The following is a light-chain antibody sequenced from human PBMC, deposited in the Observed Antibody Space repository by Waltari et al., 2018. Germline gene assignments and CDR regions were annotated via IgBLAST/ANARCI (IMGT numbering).Light chain of an antibody. Sequence: EIQMTQSPSSLSTSVGDRVTITCQTSQDISNYLNWYQQNTGKAPKLLIYAASNLETGVPSRFSGSGSGTNFTFTISSLQPEDIATYYCQQHDNLPLAFGGGTKVEIK. J-gene: IGKJ4*01. CDR1: QDISNY. CDR2: AAS. CDR3: QQHDNLPLA. V-gene: IGKV1-33*01.